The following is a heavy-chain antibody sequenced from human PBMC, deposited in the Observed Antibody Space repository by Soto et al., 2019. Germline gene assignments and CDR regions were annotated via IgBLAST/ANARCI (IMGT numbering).Heavy chain of an antibody. CDR3: ARQDISGSSFVY. CDR2: IYPGDSDT. D-gene: IGHD3-22*01. J-gene: IGHJ4*02. CDR1: GYRFTTYW. V-gene: IGHV5-51*01. Sequence: GESLKISCKGSGYRFTTYWIAWVRQMPGTGLEWMGIIYPGDSDTRYSPSFQGQITMSADKSISTAYLQWSSLKASDTAMYYCARQDISGSSFVYWGQGTLVTVSS.